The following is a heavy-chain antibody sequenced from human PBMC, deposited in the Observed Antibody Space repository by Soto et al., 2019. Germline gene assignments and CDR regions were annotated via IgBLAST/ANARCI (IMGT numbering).Heavy chain of an antibody. V-gene: IGHV5-51*01. D-gene: IGHD7-27*01. J-gene: IGHJ6*02. CDR2: IYPGDSDT. CDR1: GYSFTSYW. CDR3: ARPAISRTGDPGYYYYGMDV. Sequence: GESLKISCKGSGYSFTSYWIGWVRQMPGKGLEWMGIIYPGDSDTRYSPSFQGQVTISADKSISTAYLQWSSLKASDTAMYYCARPAISRTGDPGYYYYGMDVWGQGTTVTVSS.